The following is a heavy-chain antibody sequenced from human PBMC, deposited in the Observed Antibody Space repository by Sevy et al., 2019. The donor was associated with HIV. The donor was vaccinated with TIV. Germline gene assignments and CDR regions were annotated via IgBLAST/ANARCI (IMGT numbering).Heavy chain of an antibody. CDR2: IWFDRSNS. CDR1: GFSFSSYG. J-gene: IGHJ4*02. D-gene: IGHD4-17*01. Sequence: GGSLRLSCAASGFSFSSYGMHWVRQAPGKGLEWVALIWFDRSNSYYADSVKGRFTISRDTSKNTVYPQMNSLRAEDTAVYYCARDHEFYDYGDYGPTFFPDYWGQGNLDTVSS. V-gene: IGHV3-33*01. CDR3: ARDHEFYDYGDYGPTFFPDY.